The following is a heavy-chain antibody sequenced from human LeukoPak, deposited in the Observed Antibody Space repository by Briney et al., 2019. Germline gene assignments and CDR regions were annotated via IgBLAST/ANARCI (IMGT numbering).Heavy chain of an antibody. CDR1: GGSFSGYY. J-gene: IGHJ4*02. CDR3: ARERMGLFDY. D-gene: IGHD2-8*01. Sequence: SETLSLTCAVYGGSFSGYYWSWIRQPPGKGLEWIGEINHSGSTNYNPSLKSRVTISVDTSKNQFSLKLGSVTAADTAVYYCARERMGLFDYWGQGTLVTVSS. V-gene: IGHV4-34*01. CDR2: INHSGST.